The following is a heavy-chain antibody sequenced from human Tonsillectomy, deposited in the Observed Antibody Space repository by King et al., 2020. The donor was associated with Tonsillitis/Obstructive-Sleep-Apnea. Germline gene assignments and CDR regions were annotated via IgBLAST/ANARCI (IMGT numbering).Heavy chain of an antibody. CDR1: GGSFSGYY. V-gene: IGHV4-34*01. J-gene: IGHJ3*01. CDR2: INRGGST. CDR3: ARVGGLSSSSASDAFDV. Sequence: VQLQQWGAGLLKPSETLSLTCAVYGGSFSGYYWTWIRQPPGKGLEWIGEINRGGSTNPNPSLKSRVTISVDTSKNQFSLKMRSVTAADTAVCYCARVGGLSSSSASDAFDVWGLGTMVTVSS. D-gene: IGHD6-6*01.